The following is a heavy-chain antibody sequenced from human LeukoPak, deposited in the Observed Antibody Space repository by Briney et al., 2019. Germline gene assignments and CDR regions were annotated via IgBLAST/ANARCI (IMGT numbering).Heavy chain of an antibody. J-gene: IGHJ4*02. CDR3: ARDSSWHVPVPENPVAFDY. CDR2: ISSSSSYI. V-gene: IGHV3-21*01. CDR1: GFTFSRYS. D-gene: IGHD6-13*01. Sequence: GGSLRLSCTASGFTFSRYSMNWVRQAPGKGLEWVSSISSSSSYIYYADSVKGRFTISRDNAKNSLYLQMNSLRAEDTAMYYCARDSSWHVPVPENPVAFDYWGQGTLVTVSS.